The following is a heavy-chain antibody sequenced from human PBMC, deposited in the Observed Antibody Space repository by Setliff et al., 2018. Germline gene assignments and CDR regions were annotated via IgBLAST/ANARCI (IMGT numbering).Heavy chain of an antibody. CDR2: VSYDGNVK. D-gene: IGHD3-9*01. CDR3: ARVRGDFLADSYQPLDL. J-gene: IGHJ5*02. CDR1: GFTFSRFS. Sequence: PGESLKISCAASGFTFSRFSLHWVRQAPGKGLEWVAVVSYDGNVKYYADSVKGRFTISKDNARNTLSLQMNSLRPDDAAVYYCARVRGDFLADSYQPLDLWGQGALGTVSS. V-gene: IGHV3-30*03.